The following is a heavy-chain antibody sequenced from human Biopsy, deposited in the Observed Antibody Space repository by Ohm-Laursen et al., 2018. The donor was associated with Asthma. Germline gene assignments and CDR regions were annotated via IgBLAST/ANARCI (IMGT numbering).Heavy chain of an antibody. CDR1: SGSITSGGYY. Sequence: TLSLTCPVSSGSITSGGYYWTWIRQHPGKGLEWIGFINYSGSTYYNPSLKSRVSISIDTFKNEFSLKLSSVTAADTAVYYCARAQDYYDSRGYYRSFDYWGQGTLVTVSS. D-gene: IGHD3-22*01. CDR3: ARAQDYYDSRGYYRSFDY. J-gene: IGHJ4*02. CDR2: INYSGST. V-gene: IGHV4-31*03.